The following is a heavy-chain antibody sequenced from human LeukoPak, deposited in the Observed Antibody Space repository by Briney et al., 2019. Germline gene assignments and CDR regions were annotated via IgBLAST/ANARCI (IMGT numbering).Heavy chain of an antibody. CDR1: GGSISSYY. J-gene: IGHJ6*03. D-gene: IGHD5-18*01. CDR3: ARGIRYYYYYYMDV. V-gene: IGHV4-4*07. Sequence: PPETLSLTCTVSGGSISSYYWSWIRQPAGKGLEWIGRIYTSGSTNYNPSLKSRVTMSVDTSKNQFSLKLSSVTAADTAVYYCARGIRYYYYYYMDVWGKGTTVTVSS. CDR2: IYTSGST.